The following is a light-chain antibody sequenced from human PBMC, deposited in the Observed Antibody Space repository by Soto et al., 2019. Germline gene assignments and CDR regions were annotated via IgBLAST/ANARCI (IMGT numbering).Light chain of an antibody. V-gene: IGLV2-18*02. CDR3: SSCTSSNTVV. Sequence: QSALTQPPSVSGSPGQSVTISCTGTSSDVGSYNRVSWYQQPPGTAPKLMIYEVSDRPSGVPDRFSGSKSGHTASLTISGLQAEDEADYYCSSCTSSNTVVFGGGTKVTVL. CDR1: SSDVGSYNR. J-gene: IGLJ3*02. CDR2: EVS.